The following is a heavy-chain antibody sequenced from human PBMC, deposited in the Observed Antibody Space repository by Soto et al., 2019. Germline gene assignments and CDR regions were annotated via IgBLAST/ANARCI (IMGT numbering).Heavy chain of an antibody. CDR3: SRSRRDDYPNWFDP. Sequence: QVQLVQSGAEVKKPGASVKVSCKASGYTFTNYAINWLRQAPGQGLEWMGWISAYSGNRDYAQKFQGRVTMTTETTTTTAYMELRSLRSDDTAVYYWSRSRRDDYPNWFDPWGQGTLVTVSS. CDR1: GYTFTNYA. CDR2: ISAYSGNR. V-gene: IGHV1-18*01. J-gene: IGHJ5*02. D-gene: IGHD4-17*01.